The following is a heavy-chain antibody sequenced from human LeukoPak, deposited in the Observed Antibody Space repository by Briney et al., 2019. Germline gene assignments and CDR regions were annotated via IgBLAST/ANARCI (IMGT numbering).Heavy chain of an antibody. Sequence: PSETLSLTCAVYGGSFSGYYWSWIRQPPGKVLEWIGEINHSGSTNYNPSLKSRVTISVDTSKNQFSLKLSSVTAADTAVYYCARGRLVRGMDVWGQGTTVTVSS. V-gene: IGHV4-34*01. CDR1: GGSFSGYY. CDR2: INHSGST. D-gene: IGHD6-19*01. CDR3: ARGRLVRGMDV. J-gene: IGHJ6*02.